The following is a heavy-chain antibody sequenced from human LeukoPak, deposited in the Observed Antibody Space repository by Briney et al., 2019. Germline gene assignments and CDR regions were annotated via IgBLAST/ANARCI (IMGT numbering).Heavy chain of an antibody. D-gene: IGHD3-3*01. CDR3: ARDGTYDFWSGYPDY. V-gene: IGHV3-33*01. J-gene: IGHJ4*02. Sequence: GRSLRLSCAASGFTFSSYGMHWVRQAPGKGLEWVAVIWYDGSNKYYADSVKGRSTISRDNSKNTLYLQMNSLRAEDTAVYYCARDGTYDFWSGYPDYWGQGTLVTVSS. CDR2: IWYDGSNK. CDR1: GFTFSSYG.